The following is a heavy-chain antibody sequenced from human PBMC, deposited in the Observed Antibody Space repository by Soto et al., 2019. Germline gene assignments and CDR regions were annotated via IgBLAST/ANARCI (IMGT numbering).Heavy chain of an antibody. CDR3: AKTTYPFLWRGKGWVDY. D-gene: IGHD1-1*01. CDR1: GFTFSSYA. V-gene: IGHV3-23*01. CDR2: ISCSGGST. Sequence: EVQLLASGGGLVQPGGSMRLSCAASGFTFSSYAMSWVLQAPGKGLEWVSAISCSGGSTYYADSVKGRFTISRDKSKNTLYLQMTSLRAEDTAVYYCAKTTYPFLWRGKGWVDYWGQGTLGTVSS. J-gene: IGHJ4*02.